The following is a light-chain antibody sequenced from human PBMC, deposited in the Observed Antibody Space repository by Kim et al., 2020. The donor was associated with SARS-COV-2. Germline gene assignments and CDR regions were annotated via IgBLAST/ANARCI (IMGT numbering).Light chain of an antibody. CDR1: QSISSW. Sequence: DTQMTQSPSTLSASVGDRVTITCRASQSISSWLAWYQQKPGKAPKLLIYKASSLESGVPSRFSGSGSGTEFTLTISSLQPDDFATYYCQQYNSYSMYTFGQGTKLEI. CDR3: QQYNSYSMYT. CDR2: KAS. J-gene: IGKJ2*01. V-gene: IGKV1-5*03.